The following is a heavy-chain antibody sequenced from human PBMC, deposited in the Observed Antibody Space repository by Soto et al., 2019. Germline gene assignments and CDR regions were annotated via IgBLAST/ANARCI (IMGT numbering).Heavy chain of an antibody. D-gene: IGHD1-26*01. CDR2: INHSGST. V-gene: IGHV4-34*01. Sequence: SETLSLTCAVYGGSFSGYYWSWIRQPPGKGLEWIGEINHSGSTNYNPSLKSRVTISVDTSKNQFSLKLSSVTAADTAVYYCARGLVGTSADYWGQGTLVTVSS. J-gene: IGHJ4*02. CDR1: GGSFSGYY. CDR3: ARGLVGTSADY.